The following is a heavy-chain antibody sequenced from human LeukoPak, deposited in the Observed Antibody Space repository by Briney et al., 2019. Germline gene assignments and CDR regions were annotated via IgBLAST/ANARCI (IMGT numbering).Heavy chain of an antibody. CDR1: GYTFTSYD. CDR3: ARDGPIVVVAAY. J-gene: IGHJ4*02. D-gene: IGHD2-15*01. V-gene: IGHV1-69*04. Sequence: ASVKVSCKASGYTFTSYDINWVRQAPGQGLEWMGRIIPILGIANYAQKFQGRVTITADKSTSTAYMELSSLRSEDTAVYYCARDGPIVVVAAYWGQGTLVTVSS. CDR2: IIPILGIA.